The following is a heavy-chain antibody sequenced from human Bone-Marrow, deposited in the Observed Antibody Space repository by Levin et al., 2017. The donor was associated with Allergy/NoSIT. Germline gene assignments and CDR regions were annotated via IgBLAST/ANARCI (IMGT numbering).Heavy chain of an antibody. CDR3: ARDRVTTNWYVDL. D-gene: IGHD4-17*01. V-gene: IGHV3-74*01. Sequence: GGSLRLSCSASGFNFSSYWMHWVRQAPGKGLVWVSRINRDGSSISYADSVKGRFTISRDNAKNTLYLQMNRLRAEDTSVYYCARDRVTTNWYVDLWSRGALVTVSS. CDR2: INRDGSSI. J-gene: IGHJ2*01. CDR1: GFNFSSYW.